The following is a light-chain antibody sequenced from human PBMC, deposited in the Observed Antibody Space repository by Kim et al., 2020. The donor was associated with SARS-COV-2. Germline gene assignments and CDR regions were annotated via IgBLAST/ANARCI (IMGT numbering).Light chain of an antibody. CDR1: NIGSKS. V-gene: IGLV3-21*01. J-gene: IGLJ2*01. Sequence: SYELTQPPSVSVAPGRTARLTCGGNNIGSKSVNWYQQKSGQAPVVILYLDDRPSGIPERFSCSNSGNTATLTINSVAVGDEADYYCQLWESSSHHVVFGGGTQLTVL. CDR3: QLWESSSHHVV. CDR2: LD.